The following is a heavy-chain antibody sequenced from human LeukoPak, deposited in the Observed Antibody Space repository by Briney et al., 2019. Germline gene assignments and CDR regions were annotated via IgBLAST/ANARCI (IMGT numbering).Heavy chain of an antibody. CDR1: GFTFSDYY. CDR2: ISSSGSTI. CDR3: ARWTREYYDSSGYSY. Sequence: PGGSLRLSCAASGFTFSDYYMSWIRQAPGKGLEWVSYISSSGSTIYYADSVKGRFTISRDNAKNSLYLQMNSLRDEDTAVYYCARWTREYYDSSGYSYWGQGTLVTVSS. J-gene: IGHJ4*02. V-gene: IGHV3-11*04. D-gene: IGHD3-22*01.